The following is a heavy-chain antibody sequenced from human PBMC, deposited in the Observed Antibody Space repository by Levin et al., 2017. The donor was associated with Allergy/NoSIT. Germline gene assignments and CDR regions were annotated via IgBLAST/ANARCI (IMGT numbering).Heavy chain of an antibody. J-gene: IGHJ4*02. V-gene: IGHV1-18*01. D-gene: IGHD4-17*01. CDR2: INPYNDNT. CDR3: ARDPSSHDYGEYGYVDY. Sequence: ASVKVSCKASGYTFTSYGIAWVRQAPGQGLEWIGWINPYNDNTDSGQKLQGRFTMTTDTATSTAYMELRSLRSDDTAVYYCARDPSSHDYGEYGYVDYWGQGTLVTVSS. CDR1: GYTFTSYG.